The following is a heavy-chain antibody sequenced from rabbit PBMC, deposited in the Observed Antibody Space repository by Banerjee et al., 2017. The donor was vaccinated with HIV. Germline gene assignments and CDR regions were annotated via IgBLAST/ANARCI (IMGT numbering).Heavy chain of an antibody. V-gene: IGHV1S40*01. CDR2: IYTSSGNT. Sequence: QSLEESGGDLVKPGASLTLTCTASGIDFSSSYWICWVRQAPGKGLEWIACIYTSSGNTRYATWANGRFTISKTSSTTVSLQMTSLTDADTATYFCARLDNAYRGGDLWGQGTLVTVS. CDR1: GIDFSSSYW. D-gene: IGHD6-1*01. J-gene: IGHJ3*01. CDR3: ARLDNAYRGGDL.